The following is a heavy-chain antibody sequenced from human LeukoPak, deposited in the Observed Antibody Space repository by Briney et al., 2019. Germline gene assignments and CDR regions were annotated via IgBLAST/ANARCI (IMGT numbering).Heavy chain of an antibody. V-gene: IGHV3-33*01. Sequence: GGSLRLSCAGSGSTFGSLAMHWVRQAPGKGLEWVALIWYDGSHKDYADSVKGRFTISRDNSKNTLYLQMNSLKAEDTAVYHCASSLFGSGNYYLVYWGQGTLVTVSS. CDR3: ASSLFGSGNYYLVY. CDR2: IWYDGSHK. J-gene: IGHJ4*02. D-gene: IGHD3-10*01. CDR1: GSTFGSLA.